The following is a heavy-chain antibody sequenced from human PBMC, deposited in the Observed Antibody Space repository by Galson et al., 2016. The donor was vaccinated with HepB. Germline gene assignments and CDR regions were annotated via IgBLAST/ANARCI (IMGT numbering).Heavy chain of an antibody. J-gene: IGHJ2*01. V-gene: IGHV4-59*11. D-gene: IGHD3-10*01. CDR1: SGYITTHY. CDR3: ARQMSGSYYKNWHFDL. Sequence: SETLSLTCTVPSGYITTHYWSWIRQPPGKGLEWLGFVYHTGSTNYNPSLKSRVSTSLDTSKNQVSLKLNSVTPADTAVYYCARQMSGSYYKNWHFDLWGRGTLVTVSS. CDR2: VYHTGST.